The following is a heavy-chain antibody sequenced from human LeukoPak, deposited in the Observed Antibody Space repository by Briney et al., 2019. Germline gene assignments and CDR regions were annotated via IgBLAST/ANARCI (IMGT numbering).Heavy chain of an antibody. CDR2: ISYDGSNK. CDR1: GFTFSSYG. V-gene: IGHV3-30*03. Sequence: GRSLRLSCAASGFTFSSYGMHWVRQAPGKGLEWVAVISYDGSNKYYADSVKGRFTISRDNSKNTLYLQMNSLRAEDTAVYYCARDSGSYSSAFDIWGQGTMVTVSS. D-gene: IGHD1-26*01. CDR3: ARDSGSYSSAFDI. J-gene: IGHJ3*02.